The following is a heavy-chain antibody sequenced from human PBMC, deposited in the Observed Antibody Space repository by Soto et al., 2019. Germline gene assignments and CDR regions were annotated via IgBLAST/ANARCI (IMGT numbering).Heavy chain of an antibody. CDR3: AKGRYCSGRSCYHSYYYYGMDV. CDR1: GFTFSSYA. Sequence: EVQLLESGGGLVQPGGSLRLSCAASGFTFSSYAMSWVRQAPGKGLEWVSAISGSGGSTYYADSVKGRFTISRDNIKNTLYLQMNSLRAEDTAVYYCAKGRYCSGRSCYHSYYYYGMDVWGQGTTVTVSS. V-gene: IGHV3-23*01. D-gene: IGHD2-15*01. J-gene: IGHJ6*02. CDR2: ISGSGGST.